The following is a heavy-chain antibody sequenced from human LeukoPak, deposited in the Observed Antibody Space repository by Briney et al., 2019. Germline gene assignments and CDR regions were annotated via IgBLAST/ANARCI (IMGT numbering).Heavy chain of an antibody. CDR2: INHSGST. J-gene: IGHJ6*02. CDR3: ARVPELGYSSSWYPRGPGGMDV. CDR1: GGSFSGYY. V-gene: IGHV4-34*01. D-gene: IGHD6-13*01. Sequence: KPSETLSLTCAVYGGSFSGYYWSWIRQPPGKGLEWIGEINHSGSTNYNPSLKSRGTISVDTSKNQFSLKLSSVTAADTAVYYCARVPELGYSSSWYPRGPGGMDVWGQGTPVTVSS.